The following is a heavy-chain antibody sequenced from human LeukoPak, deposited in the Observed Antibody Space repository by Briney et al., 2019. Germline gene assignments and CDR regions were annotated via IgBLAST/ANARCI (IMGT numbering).Heavy chain of an antibody. CDR2: IIPIFGTG. CDR3: ARDEKGSSSWFTYYYYMDV. J-gene: IGHJ6*03. V-gene: IGHV1-69*05. CDR1: GGTFSSYA. D-gene: IGHD6-13*01. Sequence: GSSVKVSCKASGGTFSSYAISWVRQAPGQGLEWMGRIIPIFGTGNYAQKFQRRVTITTEESTRSAYMEMSSLRSEDTAVYYCARDEKGSSSWFTYYYYMDVRGKGTTVTVSS.